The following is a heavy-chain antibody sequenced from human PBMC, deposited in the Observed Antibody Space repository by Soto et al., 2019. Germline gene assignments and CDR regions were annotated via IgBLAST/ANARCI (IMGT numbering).Heavy chain of an antibody. Sequence: ASVKVSFKASGYTFTGHYTHWVRQAPEQGPEWMGEIGPETGATRYAQKLQGRVTMTRDMSITTVYMELNNLSPDDTAVYYCGRGRSGQIVVFYWGQGTPVTVSS. CDR2: IGPETGAT. V-gene: IGHV1-2*02. D-gene: IGHD1-26*01. CDR1: GYTFTGHY. J-gene: IGHJ4*02. CDR3: GRGRSGQIVVFY.